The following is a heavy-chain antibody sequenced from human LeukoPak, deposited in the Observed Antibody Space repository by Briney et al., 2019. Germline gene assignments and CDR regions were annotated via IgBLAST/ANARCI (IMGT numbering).Heavy chain of an antibody. CDR2: ISAYNGNT. V-gene: IGHV1-18*01. CDR3: ARANIVGATTIDWFDP. Sequence: ASVKVSCKASGYTFTSYGISWVRQAPGQGLEWMGWISAYNGNTNYAQKLQGRVTMTTDTSTSTAYMELRSLRSDDTAVYYCARANIVGATTIDWFDPWGQGTLVTVFS. D-gene: IGHD1-26*01. CDR1: GYTFTSYG. J-gene: IGHJ5*02.